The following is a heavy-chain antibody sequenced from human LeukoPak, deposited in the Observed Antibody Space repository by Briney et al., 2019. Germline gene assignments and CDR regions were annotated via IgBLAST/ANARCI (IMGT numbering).Heavy chain of an antibody. V-gene: IGHV3-30*04. Sequence: GGSLRLSCAASGFTFSSYAMHWVRQAPGKGLEWVAVISYDGSNKYYADSVKGRFTISRDNSKNTLYLQMNSLRAEDTAVYHCARALTVQPWLAFDYWGQGTLVTVSS. CDR3: ARALTVQPWLAFDY. CDR2: ISYDGSNK. D-gene: IGHD6-19*01. CDR1: GFTFSSYA. J-gene: IGHJ4*02.